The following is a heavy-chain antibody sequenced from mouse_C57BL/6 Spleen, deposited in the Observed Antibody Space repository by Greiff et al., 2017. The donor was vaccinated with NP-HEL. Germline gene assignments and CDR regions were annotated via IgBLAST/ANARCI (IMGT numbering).Heavy chain of an antibody. Sequence: VQLQQSGAELVRPGASVTLSCKASGYTFTDYEMHWVKQTPVHGLEWIGAIDPETGGTAYNQKFKGKAILTADKSSSTAYMELRSLTSEDSAVYYCTRGGYDVWFAYWGQGTLVTVSA. D-gene: IGHD2-2*01. CDR2: IDPETGGT. J-gene: IGHJ3*01. CDR1: GYTFTDYE. V-gene: IGHV1-15*01. CDR3: TRGGYDVWFAY.